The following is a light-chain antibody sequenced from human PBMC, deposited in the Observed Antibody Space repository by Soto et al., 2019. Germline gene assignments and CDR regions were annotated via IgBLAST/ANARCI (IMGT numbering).Light chain of an antibody. CDR2: LGS. CDR1: QSLLHSNGYNY. CDR3: MPALQTHLYT. V-gene: IGKV2-28*01. J-gene: IGKJ2*01. Sequence: DIVMTQSPLSLPVTPGEPASISCRSSQSLLHSNGYNYLDGYLQKPGQSPQLLIYLGSNRASGVPDRFSGSGSGTDFTLKISRVEAEDVGVYYCMPALQTHLYTFGQGNKLEIK.